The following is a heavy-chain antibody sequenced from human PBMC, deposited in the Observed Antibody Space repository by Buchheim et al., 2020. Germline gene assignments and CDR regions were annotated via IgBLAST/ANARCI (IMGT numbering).Heavy chain of an antibody. CDR2: IAYSGAT. V-gene: IGHV4-31*03. J-gene: IGHJ4*02. CDR3: ARDAYYFDS. D-gene: IGHD3-16*01. CDR1: GGSISGGGDY. Sequence: QVQLQESGPGLVKPSQTLSLTCTVSGGSISGGGDYWTWIRQHPGKGLEWIGYIAYSGATYYNPSLKGRVIMSVDTSTIHFSLKLTSVTAADTAVYYCARDAYYFDSWGQGTL.